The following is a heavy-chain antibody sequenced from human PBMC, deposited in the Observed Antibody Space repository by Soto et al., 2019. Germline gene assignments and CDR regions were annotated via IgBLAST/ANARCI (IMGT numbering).Heavy chain of an antibody. V-gene: IGHV3-30*18. CDR3: AKTSVRFLEWYPFFDP. Sequence: QVQLVESGGGVVQPGRSLRLSCAASGFTFSSYGMHWVRQAPGKGLEWVAVISNDGSNKYYADSVKGRFTISRDNSKNTLYLQMTSLRAEDTAVYYCAKTSVRFLEWYPFFDPWGQGTLVTVSS. D-gene: IGHD3-3*01. CDR2: ISNDGSNK. J-gene: IGHJ5*02. CDR1: GFTFSSYG.